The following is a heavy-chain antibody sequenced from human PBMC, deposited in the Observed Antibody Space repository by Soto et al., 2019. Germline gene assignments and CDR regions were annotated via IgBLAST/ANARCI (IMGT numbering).Heavy chain of an antibody. V-gene: IGHV4-39*01. CDR2: IYYSGST. Sequence: ETLSLTCTVSGGSISSSSYYWGWIRQPPGKGLEWIGSIYYSGSTYYNPSLKSRVTISVDTSKNQFSLKLSSVTAADTAVYYCARHAKYGSGSYSYYYYMDVWGKGTTVTVSS. CDR1: GGSISSSSYY. CDR3: ARHAKYGSGSYSYYYYMDV. D-gene: IGHD3-10*01. J-gene: IGHJ6*03.